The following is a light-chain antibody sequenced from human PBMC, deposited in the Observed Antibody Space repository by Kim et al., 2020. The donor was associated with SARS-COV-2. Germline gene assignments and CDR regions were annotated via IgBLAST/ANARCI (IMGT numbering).Light chain of an antibody. J-gene: IGLJ2*01. Sequence: QSVLTQPPSVSEAPRQRVTISCSGSSSNIGNNAVNWYQQLPGKAPKLLIYYDDLLPSGVSDRFSGSKSGNTASLTISGLQAEDEADYYCCSYAGSSPVVFGGGTQLTVL. CDR2: YDD. CDR1: SSNIGNNA. CDR3: CSYAGSSPVV. V-gene: IGLV1-36*01.